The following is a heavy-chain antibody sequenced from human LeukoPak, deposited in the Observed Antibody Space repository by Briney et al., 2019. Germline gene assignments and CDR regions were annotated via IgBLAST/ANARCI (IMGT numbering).Heavy chain of an antibody. Sequence: ASVKVSCKASGYTFTSYDINWVRQATGQGLEWMGWVNPNSGNTGYAQKFQGRVTMTRNTSISTAYMELSSLRSEDTAVYYCARSYYYGSGSQTVYYYYGMDVWGQGTTVTVSS. CDR2: VNPNSGNT. D-gene: IGHD3-10*01. CDR3: ARSYYYGSGSQTVYYYYGMDV. J-gene: IGHJ6*02. CDR1: GYTFTSYD. V-gene: IGHV1-8*01.